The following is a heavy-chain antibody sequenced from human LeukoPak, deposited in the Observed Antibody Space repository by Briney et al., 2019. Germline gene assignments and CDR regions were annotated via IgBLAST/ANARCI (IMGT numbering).Heavy chain of an antibody. D-gene: IGHD1-14*01. CDR2: IWYDGSNK. Sequence: GGSLRLSCAASGFTFSSYGMHWVRQAPGKGLEWVAVIWYDGSNKYYADSVKGRFTISRDNSKNTLYLQMNSLRAEDTAVYYCARDRTETDAFDIWGQGTMVTVSS. CDR3: ARDRTETDAFDI. V-gene: IGHV3-33*01. CDR1: GFTFSSYG. J-gene: IGHJ3*02.